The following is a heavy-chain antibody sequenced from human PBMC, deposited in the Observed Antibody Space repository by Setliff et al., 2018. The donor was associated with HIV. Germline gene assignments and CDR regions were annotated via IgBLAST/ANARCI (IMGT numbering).Heavy chain of an antibody. J-gene: IGHJ6*03. V-gene: IGHV4-59*08. CDR1: GGSISSHY. Sequence: SETLSLTCTVSGGSISSHYWSWIRQPPGKGLEWIGCIYYTGTTNYNPSLKSRVTISVDTSKNQFSLKLSSVTAADTAVYYCVGSTIAAAVYYYYYYMDVWGKGTTVTVSS. CDR3: VGSTIAAAVYYYYYYMDV. CDR2: IYYTGTT. D-gene: IGHD6-13*01.